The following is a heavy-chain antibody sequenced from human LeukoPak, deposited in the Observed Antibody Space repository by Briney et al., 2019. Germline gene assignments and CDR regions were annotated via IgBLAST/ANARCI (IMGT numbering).Heavy chain of an antibody. J-gene: IGHJ5*02. CDR3: ARDRYSSIGRWFDP. V-gene: IGHV4-59*01. D-gene: IGHD2-2*01. CDR1: GGPISSYY. Sequence: SETLSLTCTVSGGPISSYYWSWIRQPPGKGLEWIGYIYYSGSTNYNPSLKSRVTISVDTSKNQFSLKLSSVTAADTAVYYCARDRYSSIGRWFDPWGQGTLVTVSS. CDR2: IYYSGST.